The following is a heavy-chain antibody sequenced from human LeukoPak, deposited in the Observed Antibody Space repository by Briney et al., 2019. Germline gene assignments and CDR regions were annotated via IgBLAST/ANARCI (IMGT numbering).Heavy chain of an antibody. Sequence: GGSLRLSCAASGFTFCNFAMHWVRQAPGKGLEWVSFIRYDGSNKYYADSVKGRFTISRDNSKNTLYLQMNSLRAEDTAVYYCAKTTIVGVTVDAFDIWGQGTMVTVSS. CDR1: GFTFCNFA. J-gene: IGHJ3*02. D-gene: IGHD1-26*01. V-gene: IGHV3-30*02. CDR3: AKTTIVGVTVDAFDI. CDR2: IRYDGSNK.